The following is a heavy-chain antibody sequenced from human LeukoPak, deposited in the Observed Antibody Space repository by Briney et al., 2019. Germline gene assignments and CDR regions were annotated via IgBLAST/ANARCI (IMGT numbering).Heavy chain of an antibody. J-gene: IGHJ6*02. D-gene: IGHD1-26*01. CDR2: IYTSGST. V-gene: IGHV4-4*07. Sequence: SETLSLTCTVSVGSISSYYWSWIRQPAGKGLEWIGRIYTSGSTNYNPSLKSRVTMSVDTSKNQFSLKLSSVTAADTAVYYCAREVSGNAALYYYYYGMDVWGQGTTVTVSS. CDR3: AREVSGNAALYYYYYGMDV. CDR1: VGSISSYY.